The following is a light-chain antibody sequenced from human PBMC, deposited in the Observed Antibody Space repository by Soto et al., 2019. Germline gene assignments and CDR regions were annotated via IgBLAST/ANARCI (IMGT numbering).Light chain of an antibody. CDR2: GAS. CDR3: QQYNNWPYT. V-gene: IGKV3-15*01. J-gene: IGKJ2*01. Sequence: EIVMTQSPATLSVSPGERATLSCRASQSVSSNLAWYQQKPGQAPRLLIYGASTRATVIPARFSGSGSGTEFTLTISSLQSEDFAVYYCQQYNNWPYTFGQGTKPEIK. CDR1: QSVSSN.